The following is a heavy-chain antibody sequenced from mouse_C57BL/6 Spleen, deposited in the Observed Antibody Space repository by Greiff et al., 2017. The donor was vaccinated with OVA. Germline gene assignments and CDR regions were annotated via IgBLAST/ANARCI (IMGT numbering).Heavy chain of an antibody. CDR2: ISDGGSYT. CDR3: ARGITTVVATRAMDY. CDR1: GFTFSSYA. J-gene: IGHJ4*01. Sequence: EVQLQESGGGLVKPGGSLKLSCAASGFTFSSYAMSWVRQTPEKRLEWVATISDGGSYTYYPDNVKGRFTISRDNAKNNLYLQMSHLKSEDTAMYYCARGITTVVATRAMDYWGQGTSVTVSS. D-gene: IGHD1-1*01. V-gene: IGHV5-4*01.